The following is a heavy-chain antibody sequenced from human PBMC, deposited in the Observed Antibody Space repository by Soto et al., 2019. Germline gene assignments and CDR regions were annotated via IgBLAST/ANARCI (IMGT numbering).Heavy chain of an antibody. V-gene: IGHV3-23*01. D-gene: IGHD3-3*01. J-gene: IGHJ4*02. CDR2: ISGSGSST. Sequence: GGSLGLSCAASGFTFGSYAMSWVRQAPGKGLEWVSAISGSGSSTYYADSVKGRFTISRDNSKNTLYLQMNSLRAEDTAVYYCVAALRSYDFWSGYTYWGQGTLVTVSS. CDR1: GFTFGSYA. CDR3: VAALRSYDFWSGYTY.